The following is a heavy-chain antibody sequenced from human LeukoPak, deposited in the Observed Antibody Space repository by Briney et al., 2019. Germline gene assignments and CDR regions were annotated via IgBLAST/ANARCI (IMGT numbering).Heavy chain of an antibody. V-gene: IGHV3-23*01. CDR2: ISGSGST. CDR3: ASGEQWLNGIVGY. Sequence: SGGSLRLSCAASGFTFSSYVMSWVRQAPGKGLEWVSSISGSGSTYYADSVKGRFTISRDNSKNTLYLQMNSLRAEDTAVYYCASGEQWLNGIVGYWGQGTLVTVSS. D-gene: IGHD6-19*01. CDR1: GFTFSSYV. J-gene: IGHJ4*02.